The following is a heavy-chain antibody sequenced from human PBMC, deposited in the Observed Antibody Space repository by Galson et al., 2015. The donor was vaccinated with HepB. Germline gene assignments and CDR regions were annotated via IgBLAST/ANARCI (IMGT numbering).Heavy chain of an antibody. V-gene: IGHV3-43*01. CDR2: IGWDGGST. D-gene: IGHD6-19*01. CDR3: AKDIASAGTSSDY. Sequence: SLRLSCAASGFTFDDYTMHWVRQAPGKGLEWVSLIGWDGGSTYYADSVKGRFTISRDNSKNSLYLQMNSLRTEDTALYYCAKDIASAGTSSDYWGQGTLATVSS. J-gene: IGHJ4*02. CDR1: GFTFDDYT.